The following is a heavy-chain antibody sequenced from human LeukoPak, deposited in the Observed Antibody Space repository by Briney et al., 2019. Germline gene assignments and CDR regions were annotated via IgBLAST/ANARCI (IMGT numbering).Heavy chain of an antibody. CDR1: GFTFDDYA. CDR3: AKGWYPYYFDY. Sequence: PGRSLRLSCAASGFTFDDYAMHWVRQAPGKGLEWVSAISGSGGSTYYADSVKGRFTISRDNSKNTLYLQMNSLRAEDTAVYYCAKGWYPYYFDYWGQGTLVTVSS. V-gene: IGHV3-23*01. D-gene: IGHD2-15*01. CDR2: ISGSGGST. J-gene: IGHJ4*02.